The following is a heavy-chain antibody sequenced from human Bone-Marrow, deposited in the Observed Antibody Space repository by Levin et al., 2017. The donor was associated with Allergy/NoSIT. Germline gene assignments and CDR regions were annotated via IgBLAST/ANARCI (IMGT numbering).Heavy chain of an antibody. V-gene: IGHV1-3*01. Sequence: ASVKVSCRVSGYTFSNFAIHWVRQAPGQSLEWVGWINAGNGKTKYSQSLQGRVTITRDISATTAYMELSGLRSKDTAVYYCASAVVKTVTTEPEDWGQGTLVTVSS. D-gene: IGHD4-17*01. CDR1: GYTFSNFA. J-gene: IGHJ4*02. CDR2: INAGNGKT. CDR3: ASAVVKTVTTEPED.